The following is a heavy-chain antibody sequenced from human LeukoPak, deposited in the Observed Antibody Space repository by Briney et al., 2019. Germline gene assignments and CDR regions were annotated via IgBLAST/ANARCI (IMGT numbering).Heavy chain of an antibody. CDR1: GDSISTYY. D-gene: IGHD3-16*01. J-gene: IGHJ4*02. V-gene: IGHV4-59*08. CDR2: IHYSGST. CDR3: ARRAINSVMFDY. Sequence: PSETLSLTCTVSGDSISTYYWSWIRQPPGKGLEWIGYIHYSGSTNYNPSLRSRVTTSVDTSKNQFSLKLSSATAADTAVYFCARRAINSVMFDYWGQGTLVTVSS.